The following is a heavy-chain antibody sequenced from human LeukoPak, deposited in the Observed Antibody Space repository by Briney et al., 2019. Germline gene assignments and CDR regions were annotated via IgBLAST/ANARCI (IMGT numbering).Heavy chain of an antibody. V-gene: IGHV3-11*01. Sequence: GGSLRLSCAASGFTFNDYYMSWIRQAPGKGLEWVSYISSHGSTIYYADSVKGRFTISRDNAKNSLYLQMNSLRAEDTAVYYCARTSGYYDSSGYLRGAFDIWGQGTMVTVSS. CDR2: ISSHGSTI. CDR3: ARTSGYYDSSGYLRGAFDI. J-gene: IGHJ3*02. D-gene: IGHD3-22*01. CDR1: GFTFNDYY.